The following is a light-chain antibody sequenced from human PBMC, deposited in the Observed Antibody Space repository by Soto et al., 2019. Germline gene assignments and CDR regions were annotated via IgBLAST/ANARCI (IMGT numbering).Light chain of an antibody. J-gene: IGKJ5*01. Sequence: DIQMTQSPSSLSASVGDRVTITCRASQGISNYLAWYHQKPGKVPKLLIYAASTLQSRVPSRFSGSGSGTDLTLTISSLHPEDVATYYCQKYNSAPQFTFGQGTRLQIK. CDR1: QGISNY. V-gene: IGKV1-27*01. CDR3: QKYNSAPQFT. CDR2: AAS.